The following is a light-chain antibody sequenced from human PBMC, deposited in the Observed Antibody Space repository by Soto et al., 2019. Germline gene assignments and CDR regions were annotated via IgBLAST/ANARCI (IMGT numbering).Light chain of an antibody. V-gene: IGKV3-20*01. CDR1: QSVSSNY. CDR3: QQYGSSPRT. Sequence: ENVLTQSPGTLSLYPGERATLSCRASQSVSSNYLAWYQHKPGQAPRLLIYGGSRGATGIPDRFSGSGSGTDFTLTISRLEPEDFAVYYCQQYGSSPRTFGQGTKVDI. CDR2: GGS. J-gene: IGKJ1*01.